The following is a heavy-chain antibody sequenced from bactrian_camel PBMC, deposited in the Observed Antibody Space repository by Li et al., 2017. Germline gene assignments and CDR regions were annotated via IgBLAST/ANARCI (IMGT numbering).Heavy chain of an antibody. V-gene: IGHV3S1*01. CDR1: GYIASAYC. Sequence: HVQLVESGGGSMQAGGSLTLSCAISGYIASAYCVGWFRQAPRKEREGVAAIYTGGDLTYYGDSVKGRFTISRDTAKNTVYLQMNSLKPEDTAMYYCAATYCRRGYLPDPLRSLYASVGQGTQVTVS. D-gene: IGHD1*01. CDR2: IYTGGDLT. J-gene: IGHJ4*01.